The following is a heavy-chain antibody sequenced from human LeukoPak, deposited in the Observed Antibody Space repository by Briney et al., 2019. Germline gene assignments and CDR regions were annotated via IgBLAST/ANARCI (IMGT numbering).Heavy chain of an antibody. J-gene: IGHJ5*02. CDR3: ARGGGFGGSLNH. Sequence: SETLSLTCAVYGGSFSGYHWSWIRQSPGKGLEWIGESNHSGNTNYNPSLKSRVTISIDTSKNQFSLKLSSVTAADTALYYCARGGGFGGSLNHWGQGTLVTVSS. CDR2: SNHSGNT. D-gene: IGHD3-10*01. CDR1: GGSFSGYH. V-gene: IGHV4-34*01.